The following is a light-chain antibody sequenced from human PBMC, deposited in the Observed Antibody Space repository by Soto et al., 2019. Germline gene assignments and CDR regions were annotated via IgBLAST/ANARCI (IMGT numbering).Light chain of an antibody. CDR1: QSVSSN. CDR3: QQYSQWPIT. V-gene: IGKV3-15*01. J-gene: IGKJ5*01. Sequence: EIVMTQSPATLSVSPGERATLSCRASQSVSSNLAWYQQKRGQAPRLLIYAASIRATGIPARFSGSGSGTEFTLTISSLQSEDFAVYSCQQYSQWPITFGQGTRLEIK. CDR2: AAS.